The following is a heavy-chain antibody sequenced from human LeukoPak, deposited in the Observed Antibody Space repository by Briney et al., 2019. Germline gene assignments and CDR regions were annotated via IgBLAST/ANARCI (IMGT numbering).Heavy chain of an antibody. J-gene: IGHJ4*02. D-gene: IGHD3-10*01. Sequence: SVKVSCKASGGTFSSYAISWVRQAPGQGLEWMGGIIPIFGTASYAQKFQGRVTITADKSTSTAYMELSSLRSEDTAVYYCARAKYYGSGSYYKGAYYFDYWGQGTLVTVSS. V-gene: IGHV1-69*06. CDR1: GGTFSSYA. CDR2: IIPIFGTA. CDR3: ARAKYYGSGSYYKGAYYFDY.